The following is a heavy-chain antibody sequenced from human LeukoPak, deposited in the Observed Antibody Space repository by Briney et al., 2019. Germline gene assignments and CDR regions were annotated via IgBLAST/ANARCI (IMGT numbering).Heavy chain of an antibody. CDR3: ARDPPHYDSSGYPPGAFDI. J-gene: IGHJ3*02. V-gene: IGHV1-8*01. D-gene: IGHD3-22*01. CDR1: GYTFTSYN. Sequence: GASVKVSCKASGYTFTSYNINWVRQATGQGLEWMGWMNPNSGNTGYAQKFQDRVTMTRNTSISTAYMELSSLRSEDTAVYYCARDPPHYDSSGYPPGAFDIWGQGTMVTVSS. CDR2: MNPNSGNT.